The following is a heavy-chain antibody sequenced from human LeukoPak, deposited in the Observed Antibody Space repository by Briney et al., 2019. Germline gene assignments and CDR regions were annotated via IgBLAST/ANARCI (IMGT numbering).Heavy chain of an antibody. CDR2: IYTSGST. CDR1: GGSISSGSYY. V-gene: IGHV4-61*02. D-gene: IGHD3-3*01. CDR3: ARDGDFWSGYYPY. J-gene: IGHJ4*02. Sequence: SETLSLTCTVSGGSISSGSYYWSWIRQPAGKGLEWIGRIYTSGSTNYNHSLKSRVTISVDTSKNQFSLKLSSVTAADTAVYYCARDGDFWSGYYPYWGQGTLVTVSS.